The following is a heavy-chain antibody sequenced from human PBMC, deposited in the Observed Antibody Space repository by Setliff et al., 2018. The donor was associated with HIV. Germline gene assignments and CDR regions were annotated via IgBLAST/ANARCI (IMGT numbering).Heavy chain of an antibody. CDR3: TADLTDPPAYGPDY. V-gene: IGHV3-15*01. CDR2: IKSKIDAETT. D-gene: IGHD2-21*01. CDR1: GFTFNYAW. Sequence: PGESLKISCAASGFTFNYAWVGWVRQAPGKGPEWVGRIKSKIDAETTDYAAPVKGRFTISRDDSKNTVYLQLNSLKTEDTAMYYCTADLTDPPAYGPDYWGQGTPVTVSS. J-gene: IGHJ4*02.